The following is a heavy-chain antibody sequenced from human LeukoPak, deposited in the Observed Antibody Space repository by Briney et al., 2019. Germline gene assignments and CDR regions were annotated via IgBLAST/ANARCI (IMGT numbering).Heavy chain of an antibody. Sequence: PGGSLRLSCAASGFIFSDYYMSWVRQTPGKGLEWVSYITNSGTTKYYRDSVKGRLIISRDNTKNSLYLQMNSLRAEDTAVYYCVRQWGEGYCSGGTCYTGDYWGQGTLVTVSS. CDR2: ITNSGTTK. J-gene: IGHJ4*02. D-gene: IGHD2-15*01. CDR3: VRQWGEGYCSGGTCYTGDY. CDR1: GFIFSDYY. V-gene: IGHV3-11*01.